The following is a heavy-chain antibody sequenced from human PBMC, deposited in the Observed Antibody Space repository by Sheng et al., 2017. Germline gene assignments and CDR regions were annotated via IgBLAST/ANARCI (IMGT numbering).Heavy chain of an antibody. CDR1: GFTFSDYY. J-gene: IGHJ4*02. D-gene: IGHD4-17*01. V-gene: IGHV3-11*01. CDR2: ISSSGSTI. Sequence: QVQLVESGGGLVKPGGSLRLSCAASGFTFSDYYMSWIRQAPGKGLEWVSYISSSGSTIYYADSVKGRFTISRDNAKNSLYLQMNSLRAEDTAVYYCAREPSTVVTPSPTEAVMYWGQGTLVTVSS. CDR3: AREPSTVVTPSPTEAVMY.